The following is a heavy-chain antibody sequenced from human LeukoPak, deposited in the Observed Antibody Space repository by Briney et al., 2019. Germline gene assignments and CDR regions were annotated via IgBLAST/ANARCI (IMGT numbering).Heavy chain of an antibody. CDR3: ARGDGGYYGMDV. CDR1: GFIFSSYE. V-gene: IGHV3-48*03. CDR2: ISQSDNTR. J-gene: IGHJ6*02. D-gene: IGHD5-24*01. Sequence: GGSLRLSCAASGFIFSSYEMNWVRQAPGKGLEWVSYISQSDNTRKYADFVKGRFIIARDNAENSIYLQLNSLRVEDTAVYYCARGDGGYYGMDVWGQGTTVTVSS.